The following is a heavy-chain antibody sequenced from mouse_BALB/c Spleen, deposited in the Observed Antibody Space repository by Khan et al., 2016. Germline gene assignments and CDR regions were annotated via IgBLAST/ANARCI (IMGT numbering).Heavy chain of an antibody. Sequence: VQLQQSGPDLVKPGASVKLSCTGSGFNIRDTYMHWVKQRPEQGLEWIGRIDPANGNTKYDPKFQGKATITADTSSNTAYLQLSSLTSEDTAVYYCEGNYVGYYAMAYWGQGTSVTVSS. CDR2: IDPANGNT. J-gene: IGHJ4*01. V-gene: IGHV14-3*02. D-gene: IGHD2-1*01. CDR3: EGNYVGYYAMAY. CDR1: GFNIRDTY.